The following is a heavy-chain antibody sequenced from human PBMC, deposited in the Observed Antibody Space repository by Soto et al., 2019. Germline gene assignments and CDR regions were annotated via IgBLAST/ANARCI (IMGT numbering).Heavy chain of an antibody. CDR2: MGSSDAYT. J-gene: IGHJ6*02. CDR3: GGGVDSPPYDSHYGVDV. CDR1: GFTFTRYA. Sequence: EVKLLESGGDLVQPGGSLRLSCVASGFTFTRYAFVWVRQAPGKGLEWVSAMGSSDAYTYYADSVKGRFTISRDSSKNTVELQMNSRRAEDTALYFWGGGVDSPPYDSHYGVDVWGQGTTVTVSS. D-gene: IGHD5-12*01. V-gene: IGHV3-23*01.